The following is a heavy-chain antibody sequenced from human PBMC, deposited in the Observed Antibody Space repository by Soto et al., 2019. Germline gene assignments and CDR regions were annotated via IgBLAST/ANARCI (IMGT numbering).Heavy chain of an antibody. J-gene: IGHJ5*02. CDR1: GYTITTQG. CDR3: ARVSELQGFSTHRWFDP. Sequence: QVQLVQSGGEVKKPGASVNVSCKASGYTITTQGISWVRQAPGQGLEWMGWISGYTRDTNYAQKFQGRVTMTTDTSTTTAYMQLRSLRSDDTAVYYCARVSELQGFSTHRWFDPWGQGTLVTVSS. V-gene: IGHV1-18*01. D-gene: IGHD3-10*01. CDR2: ISGYTRDT.